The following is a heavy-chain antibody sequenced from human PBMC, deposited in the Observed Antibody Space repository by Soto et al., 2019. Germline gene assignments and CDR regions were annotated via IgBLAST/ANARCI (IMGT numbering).Heavy chain of an antibody. CDR1: GFTFSSYG. CDR2: ISYAGSYK. Sequence: QVQLVESGGGVVQPETSLRLSCAASGFTFSSYGMHWVRQAPGKGLEWVAVISYAGSYKDYADSVKGRFTISRDNSKNTLYLQMNSLRADDTAVYYCAKRMESRSSYGADYFDYWGQGTLVTVSS. V-gene: IGHV3-30*18. J-gene: IGHJ4*02. D-gene: IGHD6-6*01. CDR3: AKRMESRSSYGADYFDY.